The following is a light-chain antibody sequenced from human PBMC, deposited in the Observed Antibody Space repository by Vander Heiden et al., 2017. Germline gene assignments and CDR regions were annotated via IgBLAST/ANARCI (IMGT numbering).Light chain of an antibody. Sequence: DIQMTQSPSTLSASVGDRVTITCRASQSINSWLAWYQQKPGKAPNLLIYKASSLESGVPSRFSGSGSGTEFTLTISSLQPDDFATYYCQQYESSPLTFGGGTKVEIK. CDR1: QSINSW. V-gene: IGKV1-5*03. CDR2: KAS. CDR3: QQYESSPLT. J-gene: IGKJ4*01.